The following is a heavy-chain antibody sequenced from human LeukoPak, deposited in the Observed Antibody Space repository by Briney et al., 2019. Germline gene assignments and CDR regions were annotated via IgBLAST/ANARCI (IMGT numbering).Heavy chain of an antibody. V-gene: IGHV3-7*03. Sequence: GGSLRLSCAASGFALSSHWMTWVRQVPGRGPEWVANVNRDGSETYYLASVKRRFTISKDNAKNSLYLQMNSLRAEDTALYHCARNNGMAVWGQGTTVIVSS. CDR3: ARNNGMAV. CDR1: GFALSSHW. J-gene: IGHJ6*02. CDR2: VNRDGSET.